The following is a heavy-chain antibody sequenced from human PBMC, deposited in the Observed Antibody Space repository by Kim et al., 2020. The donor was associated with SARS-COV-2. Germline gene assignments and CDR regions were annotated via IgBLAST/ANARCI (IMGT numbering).Heavy chain of an antibody. Sequence: SETLSLTCTVSGGSISSYYWSWIRQPPGKGLEWIGYIYYSGSTNYNPSLKSRVTISVDTSKNQFSLKLSSVTAADTAVYYRASGGYSSSLIYGMDVWGQGTTVTVSS. CDR3: ASGGYSSSLIYGMDV. V-gene: IGHV4-59*01. CDR1: GGSISSYY. CDR2: IYYSGST. J-gene: IGHJ6*02. D-gene: IGHD6-13*01.